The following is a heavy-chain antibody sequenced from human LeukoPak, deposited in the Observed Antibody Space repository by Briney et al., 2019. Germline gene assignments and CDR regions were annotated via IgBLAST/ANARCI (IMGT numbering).Heavy chain of an antibody. D-gene: IGHD3-22*01. J-gene: IGHJ6*03. CDR3: ARDRGYSTSPYFYFYMDV. Sequence: ASVKVSCKASGYTFTGYYMHWGRQAPRQGLEWMGRNNPNSGGTNYAQKFQGRVTMTRETSISTAYMELRRLRSADTGMYFCARDRGYSTSPYFYFYMDVWGKGSTVTVSS. CDR2: NNPNSGGT. CDR1: GYTFTGYY. V-gene: IGHV1-2*05.